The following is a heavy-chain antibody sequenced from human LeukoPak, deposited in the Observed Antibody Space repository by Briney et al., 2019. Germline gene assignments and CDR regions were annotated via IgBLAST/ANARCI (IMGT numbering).Heavy chain of an antibody. J-gene: IGHJ2*01. D-gene: IGHD1-26*01. Sequence: HPGGSLRLSCRVSGFTFISHAMSWVRQAPGKGLEWVSGISGSGATTYYADSVKGRFTISRDSSRNTLFLHMNTLRAEDTAIYYCAKDRTVGASYWYFDLWGRGTLVTVSS. CDR2: ISGSGATT. CDR3: AKDRTVGASYWYFDL. CDR1: GFTFISHA. V-gene: IGHV3-23*01.